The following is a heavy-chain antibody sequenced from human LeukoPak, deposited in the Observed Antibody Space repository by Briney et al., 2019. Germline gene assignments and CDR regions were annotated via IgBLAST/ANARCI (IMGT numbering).Heavy chain of an antibody. Sequence: GGSLRLSCAASGFTFSSYEMNWVRQAPGKGLEWVSYISSSGSTTYYADSVKGRYTISRDNSKNTLYLQMNSLRAEDTAVYYCAPPLYSSSWYGHFQHWGQGTLVTVSS. CDR3: APPLYSSSWYGHFQH. CDR2: ISSSGSTT. CDR1: GFTFSSYE. J-gene: IGHJ1*01. D-gene: IGHD6-13*01. V-gene: IGHV3-48*03.